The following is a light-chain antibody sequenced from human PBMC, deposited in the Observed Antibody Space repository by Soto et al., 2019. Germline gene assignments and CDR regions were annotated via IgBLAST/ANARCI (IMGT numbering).Light chain of an antibody. Sequence: EVVMTQSPATLSVSPGERVTFSCRASQSVTTNLAWYQHKPGQSPRLLISDATTGASGIPPRFSGSGSGTEFTLTIDRMQSADFAVYYCQQYDRWPVTFGGGTKVEIK. V-gene: IGKV3-15*01. CDR3: QQYDRWPVT. CDR2: DAT. J-gene: IGKJ4*01. CDR1: QSVTTN.